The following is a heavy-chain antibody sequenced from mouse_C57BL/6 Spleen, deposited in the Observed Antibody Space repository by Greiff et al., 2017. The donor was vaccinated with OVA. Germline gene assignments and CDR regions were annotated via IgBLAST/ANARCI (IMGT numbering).Heavy chain of an antibody. V-gene: IGHV10-1*01. Sequence: EVQLVESGGGLVQPKGSLKLSCAASGFSFNTYAMNWVRQAPGKGLEWVARIRSKSNNYATYYADSVKDRFTISRDESEGMLDLQMNNLKTEDTAMYYCVRSYGSSYGWFAYWGQGTLVTVSA. J-gene: IGHJ3*01. CDR1: GFSFNTYA. CDR3: VRSYGSSYGWFAY. CDR2: IRSKSNNYAT. D-gene: IGHD1-1*01.